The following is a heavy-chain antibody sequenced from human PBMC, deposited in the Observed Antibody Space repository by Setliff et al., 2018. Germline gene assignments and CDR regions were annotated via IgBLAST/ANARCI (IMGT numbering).Heavy chain of an antibody. Sequence: GASVKVSCKASGYTFTSYYMHWVRQAPGQGLEWMGGIIPIFGTANYAQKFQGRVTITADKSTSTAYMELSSLRSEDTAVYYCAPMVRGVMISWGQGTLVTVSS. V-gene: IGHV1-69*06. J-gene: IGHJ5*02. CDR3: APMVRGVMIS. CDR1: GYTFTSYY. D-gene: IGHD3-10*01. CDR2: IIPIFGTA.